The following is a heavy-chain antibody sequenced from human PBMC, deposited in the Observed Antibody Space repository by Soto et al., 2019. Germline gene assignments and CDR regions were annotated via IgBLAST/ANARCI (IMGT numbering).Heavy chain of an antibody. D-gene: IGHD4-17*01. CDR1: GGSISSGGYY. Sequence: SETLSLTCTVSGGSISSGGYYWSWIRQHPGKGLEWIGYIYYSGSTYYNPSLKSRVTISVDTSKNQFSLKLRSVTAAVTAVYYFARLTDLGHDYGDYGSIDYFDYWGQGTLVTVSS. J-gene: IGHJ4*02. CDR2: IYYSGST. V-gene: IGHV4-31*03. CDR3: ARLTDLGHDYGDYGSIDYFDY.